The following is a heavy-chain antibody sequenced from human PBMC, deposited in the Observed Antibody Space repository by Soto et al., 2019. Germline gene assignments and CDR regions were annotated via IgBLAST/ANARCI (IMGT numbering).Heavy chain of an antibody. CDR1: GFTFDDYA. CDR2: ISWNSGSI. J-gene: IGHJ4*02. Sequence: PGGSLRLSCAASGFTFDDYAMHWVRQAPGKGLEWVSGISWNSGSIGYADSVKGRFTISRDNAKNSLYLQMNSLRAEDTALYYCAKDRSFYDSSGYPLDYWGQGT. D-gene: IGHD3-22*01. V-gene: IGHV3-9*01. CDR3: AKDRSFYDSSGYPLDY.